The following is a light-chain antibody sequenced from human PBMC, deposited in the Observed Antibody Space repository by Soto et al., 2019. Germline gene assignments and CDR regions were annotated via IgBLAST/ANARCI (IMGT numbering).Light chain of an antibody. CDR3: QQTYCSPPT. CDR2: AAS. CDR1: QSIISY. V-gene: IGKV1-39*01. Sequence: DIEMTQSPSSLSASVGDRVTITCRAIQSIISYVNWYQQKTGQDPKRLIYAASSLQSGVPSRFGGSGSGTAFTLTISHLQPEDFSDYFCQQTYCSPPTFGQGTKREIK. J-gene: IGKJ2*01.